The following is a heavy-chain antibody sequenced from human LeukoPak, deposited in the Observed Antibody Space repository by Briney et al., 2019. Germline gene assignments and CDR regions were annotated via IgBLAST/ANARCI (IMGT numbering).Heavy chain of an antibody. D-gene: IGHD6-19*01. CDR3: ARGEYSSGWYPDWFDP. Sequence: GGSLRLSCTASGLTFSNYATTWVRQAPGKGLEWVANIKQDGSEKYYVDSVKGRFTISRDNAKNSLYLQMNSLRAEDTAVYYCARGEYSSGWYPDWFDPWGQGTLVTVSS. CDR1: GLTFSNYA. CDR2: IKQDGSEK. J-gene: IGHJ5*02. V-gene: IGHV3-7*01.